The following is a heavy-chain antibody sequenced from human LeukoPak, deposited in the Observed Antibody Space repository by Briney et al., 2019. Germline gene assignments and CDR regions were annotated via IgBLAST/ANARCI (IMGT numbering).Heavy chain of an antibody. CDR3: ARGGVVLMYDY. CDR2: IHYTGST. D-gene: IGHD2-2*01. Sequence: SETLSLTCTVSGGSINSYYWSWIRQPPGKGLECIGYIHYTGSTNYNPSLKSRVTISVDTSKSQFSLKLSSVTAADTAVYYCARGGVVLMYDYWGQGTLVTVSS. CDR1: GGSINSYY. J-gene: IGHJ4*02. V-gene: IGHV4-59*08.